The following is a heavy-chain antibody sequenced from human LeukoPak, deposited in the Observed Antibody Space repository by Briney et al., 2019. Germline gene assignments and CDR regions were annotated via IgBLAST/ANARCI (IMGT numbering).Heavy chain of an antibody. CDR1: GFTFSSYC. CDR3: ARDPDPYYFDY. V-gene: IGHV3-7*01. Sequence: PGGSLRLSCAASGFTFSSYCMSWGRQDPGKGLEWVANIKQDGSEKYYVESVKGRFTISRDNAKNSLYLQMNSLRAEDTAVYYCARDPDPYYFDYWGQGTLVTVSS. J-gene: IGHJ4*02. CDR2: IKQDGSEK.